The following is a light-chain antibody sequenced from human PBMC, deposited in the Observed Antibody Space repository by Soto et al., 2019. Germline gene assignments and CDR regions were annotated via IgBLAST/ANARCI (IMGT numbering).Light chain of an antibody. Sequence: EIVMTQSPDSLAVSLGGRATINCKSSQSGLYSYNNKNYLAWSQHQPGQPPKLLIYSASTRDSGVPDRFSGSGSGTDFTLTISSLQAEDVAVYYCQQYYSCQVTFGRGTKLEIK. CDR2: SAS. CDR1: QSGLYSYNNKNY. CDR3: QQYYSCQVT. J-gene: IGKJ2*01. V-gene: IGKV4-1*01.